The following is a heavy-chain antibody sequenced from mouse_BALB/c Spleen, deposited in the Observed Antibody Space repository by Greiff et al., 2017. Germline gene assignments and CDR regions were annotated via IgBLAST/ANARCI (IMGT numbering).Heavy chain of an antibody. CDR3: ATTVVATRYFDV. J-gene: IGHJ1*01. V-gene: IGHV1-74*01. CDR1: GYTFTSYY. D-gene: IGHD1-1*01. CDR2: IYPGDGDT. Sequence: QVQLQQSGAELVKPGASVKLSCKASGYTFTSYYMYWVKQRPGQGLEWIGEIYPGDGDTNYNGKFKGKATLTADKSSSTAYMQLSSLTSEDSAVYFCATTVVATRYFDVWGAGTTVTVSS.